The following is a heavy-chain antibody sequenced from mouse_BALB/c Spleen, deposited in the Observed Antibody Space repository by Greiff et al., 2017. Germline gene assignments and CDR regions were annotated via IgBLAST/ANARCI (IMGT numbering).Heavy chain of an antibody. Sequence: EVQLVESGGGLVQPGESLTLSCAASGFTFSSYGMNWVRQAPEKGLEWVANISSGGSTTYYADTVKGRFTITRDNAKNTLFLQMISLKSEDTAMYYCARSGELWSPAMDYWGQGTSVTVSS. CDR2: ISSGGSTT. V-gene: IGHV5-17*01. D-gene: IGHD1-1*02. CDR3: ARSGELWSPAMDY. J-gene: IGHJ4*01. CDR1: GFTFSSYG.